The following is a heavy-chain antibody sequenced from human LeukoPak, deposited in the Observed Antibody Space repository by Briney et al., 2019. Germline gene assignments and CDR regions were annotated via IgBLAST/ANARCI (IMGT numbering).Heavy chain of an antibody. J-gene: IGHJ4*02. D-gene: IGHD6-6*01. Sequence: GGSLRLSCAASGFTFDDYAMHWVRQAPGKGLEWVSGISWNSGSIGYADSVKGRFTISRDNAKNSLYLQMNSPRAEDTALYYCAKDIFRYRSSSHDYWGQGTLVTVSS. CDR2: ISWNSGSI. CDR1: GFTFDDYA. V-gene: IGHV3-9*01. CDR3: AKDIFRYRSSSHDY.